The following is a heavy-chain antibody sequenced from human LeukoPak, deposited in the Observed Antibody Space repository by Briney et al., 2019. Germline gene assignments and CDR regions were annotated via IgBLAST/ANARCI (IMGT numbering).Heavy chain of an antibody. CDR1: GFTFSSYW. J-gene: IGHJ6*03. D-gene: IGHD6-13*01. Sequence: GGSRRLSCAASGFTFSSYWMSWFRQSPGKGLEGVANIKQDGSEKYYVDSVKGRFTISRDNAKNSLSRQMNSLRAEDTAVYYCASRWPYYSYMDVWGKGTTVTVSS. CDR3: ASRWPYYSYMDV. V-gene: IGHV3-7*01. CDR2: IKQDGSEK.